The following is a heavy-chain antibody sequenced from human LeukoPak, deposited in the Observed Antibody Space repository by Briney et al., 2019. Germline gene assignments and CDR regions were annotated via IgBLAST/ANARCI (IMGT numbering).Heavy chain of an antibody. Sequence: ASVKDSCKASGYTFSSYDINWVRQATGQGLEWMGWMNPNSGNTGYAQKFQGRVTITRSTSMNTAYMELSSLRSEDTAVYYCARDGDYYGSGNFDYWGQGTLVTVSS. CDR1: GYTFSSYD. D-gene: IGHD3-10*01. CDR2: MNPNSGNT. J-gene: IGHJ4*02. CDR3: ARDGDYYGSGNFDY. V-gene: IGHV1-8*03.